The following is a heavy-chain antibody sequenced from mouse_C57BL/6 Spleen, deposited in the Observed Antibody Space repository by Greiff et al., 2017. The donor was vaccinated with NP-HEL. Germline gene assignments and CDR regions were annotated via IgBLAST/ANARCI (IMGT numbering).Heavy chain of an antibody. Sequence: EVQLVESGAELVRPGASVKLSCTASGFNIKDDYMHWVKQRPEQGLEWIGWIDPENGDTEYASKFQGKATITADTSSNTAYLQLSSLTSEDTAVYYCTTNGSSYPAWFAYWGQGTLVTVSA. V-gene: IGHV14-4*01. CDR3: TTNGSSYPAWFAY. D-gene: IGHD1-1*01. CDR2: IDPENGDT. J-gene: IGHJ3*01. CDR1: GFNIKDDY.